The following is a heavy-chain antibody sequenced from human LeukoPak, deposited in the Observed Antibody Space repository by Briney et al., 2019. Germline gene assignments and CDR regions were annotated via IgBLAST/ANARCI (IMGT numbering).Heavy chain of an antibody. Sequence: PGGSLRLSCAASGFTFSSYSMNWVRQAPGKGLEWVSSISSSSSYIYYADSVKGRFTISRDNAKNSLYLQMNSLRAEDTAVYYCAKDHVYSSGWIEYFQHWGQGTLVTVSS. J-gene: IGHJ1*01. CDR1: GFTFSSYS. CDR3: AKDHVYSSGWIEYFQH. D-gene: IGHD6-19*01. V-gene: IGHV3-21*04. CDR2: ISSSSSYI.